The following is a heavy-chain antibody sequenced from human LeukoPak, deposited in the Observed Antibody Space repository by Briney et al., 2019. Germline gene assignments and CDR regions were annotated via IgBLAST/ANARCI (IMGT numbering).Heavy chain of an antibody. CDR1: GFTFSFYW. CDR3: AFGVAAFFDY. Sequence: PGGSLRLSCAASGFTFSFYWMTWVRQAPGKGLEWVSSISSSSSYIYYADSVKGRCTISRDNAKNSLYLQMNSLRAEDTAVYYCAFGVAAFFDYWGQGTLVTVSS. V-gene: IGHV3-21*01. D-gene: IGHD2-15*01. J-gene: IGHJ4*02. CDR2: ISSSSSYI.